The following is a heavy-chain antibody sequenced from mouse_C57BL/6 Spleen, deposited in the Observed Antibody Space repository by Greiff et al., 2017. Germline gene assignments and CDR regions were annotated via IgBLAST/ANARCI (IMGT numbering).Heavy chain of an antibody. V-gene: IGHV2-2*01. Sequence: QVQLKQSGPGLVQPSQSLSITCTVSGFSLTSYGVHWVRQSPGKGLEWLGVIWSGGSTDYNAAFISRLSISKDNSKSQVFFKMNSLQADDTAIYYCASIYYCNLYYAMDYWGQGASVTVSS. D-gene: IGHD2-1*01. J-gene: IGHJ4*01. CDR1: GFSLTSYG. CDR2: IWSGGST. CDR3: ASIYYCNLYYAMDY.